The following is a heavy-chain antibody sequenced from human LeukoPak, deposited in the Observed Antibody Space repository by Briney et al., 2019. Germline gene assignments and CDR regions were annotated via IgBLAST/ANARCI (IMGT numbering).Heavy chain of an antibody. CDR3: TRRREYKHAFDL. Sequence: NASETLSLTCTVSGGSISGYYWSWIRQPPGKGLEWIGYIFYSGSTSYNPSLTTRVTISVDTSKNQFSLQLSSVTAADTAMYYCTRRREYKHAFDLWGQGTMVTVSS. J-gene: IGHJ3*01. V-gene: IGHV4-59*08. CDR1: GGSISGYY. CDR2: IFYSGST. D-gene: IGHD6-6*01.